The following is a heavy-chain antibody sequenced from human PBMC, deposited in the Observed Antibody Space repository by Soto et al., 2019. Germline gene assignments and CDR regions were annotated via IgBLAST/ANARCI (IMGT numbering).Heavy chain of an antibody. CDR1: GGTFSSYA. V-gene: IGHV1-69*01. Sequence: QVQLVQSGAEVKKPGSSVKVSCKASGGTFSSYAISWVRQAPGQGLEWMGGIIPIFGTANYAQKFQGRVKITADESTSTAYMELSSLRSEDTAVYYCARVVRYCSSTSCYTGWFDPWGQGTLVTVSS. CDR3: ARVVRYCSSTSCYTGWFDP. CDR2: IIPIFGTA. D-gene: IGHD2-2*02. J-gene: IGHJ5*02.